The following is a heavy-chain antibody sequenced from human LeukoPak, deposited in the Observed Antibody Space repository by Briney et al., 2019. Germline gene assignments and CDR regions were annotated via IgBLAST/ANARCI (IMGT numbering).Heavy chain of an antibody. V-gene: IGHV4-59*01. CDR3: ARGGSTSYREFLYNWFGP. CDR1: GGSISSYY. CDR2: IYYSGST. J-gene: IGHJ5*02. D-gene: IGHD3-10*01. Sequence: SETLSLTCAVSGGSISSYYWSWIRQPPGKGLEWIGYIYYSGSTNYNPSLKSRVTISVDTSKNRFSLKLSSVTAAGTAVYYCARGGSTSYREFLYNWFGPWGQGTLVTVSS.